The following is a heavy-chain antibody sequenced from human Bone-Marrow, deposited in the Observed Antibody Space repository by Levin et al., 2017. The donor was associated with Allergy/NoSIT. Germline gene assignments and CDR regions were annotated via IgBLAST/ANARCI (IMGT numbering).Heavy chain of an antibody. V-gene: IGHV3-33*01. CDR2: IWYDGSNK. CDR3: ARDHPSSHPRIAVAGTPDY. Sequence: GGSLRLSCAASGFTFSSYGMHWVRQAPGKGLEWVAVIWYDGSNKYYADSVKGRFTISRDNSKNTLYLQMNSLRAEDTAVYYCARDHPSSHPRIAVAGTPDYWGQGTLVTVSS. CDR1: GFTFSSYG. J-gene: IGHJ4*02. D-gene: IGHD6-19*01.